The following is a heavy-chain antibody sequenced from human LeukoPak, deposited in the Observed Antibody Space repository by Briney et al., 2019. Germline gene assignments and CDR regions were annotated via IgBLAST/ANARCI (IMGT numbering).Heavy chain of an antibody. Sequence: SVKVSCKASGGTFSSYAISGVRQPPGPGLEWMGGIIPIFNTANYAEKFQGRVTITADESTSTAYMELSSLRSEDKAVYYCASGIEQWLSGVAFDIWGQGTMVTVSS. CDR1: GGTFSSYA. V-gene: IGHV1-69*01. CDR2: IIPIFNTA. D-gene: IGHD6-19*01. J-gene: IGHJ3*02. CDR3: ASGIEQWLSGVAFDI.